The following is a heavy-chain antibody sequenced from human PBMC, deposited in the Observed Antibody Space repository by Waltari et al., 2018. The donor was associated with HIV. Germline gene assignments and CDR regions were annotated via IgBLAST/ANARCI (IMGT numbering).Heavy chain of an antibody. CDR1: GFTFTNYW. Sequence: EVQLMESGGGLVQSGGSLRLSCAASGFTFTNYWMSWVRQTPGKGLGWVAYIKDDGSEKDYMGSVKGRFTISRDNAKNSMFLQMNSLRAEDTAVYYCARIGTFPHNYAIDFWGQGTTVTVSS. CDR3: ARIGTFPHNYAIDF. CDR2: IKDDGSEK. J-gene: IGHJ6*02. V-gene: IGHV3-7*01. D-gene: IGHD1-26*01.